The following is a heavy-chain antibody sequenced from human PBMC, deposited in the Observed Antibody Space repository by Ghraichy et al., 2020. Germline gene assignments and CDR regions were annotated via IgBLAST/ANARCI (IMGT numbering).Heavy chain of an antibody. J-gene: IGHJ3*02. CDR2: ISSSSSYI. CDR1: GFTFSSYS. CDR3: ARDQFQGYGGNGAFDI. Sequence: GGSLRLSCAASGFTFSSYSMNWVRQAPGKGLEWVSSISSSSSYIYYADSVKGRFTISRDNAKNSLYLQMNSLRAEDTAVYYCARDQFQGYGGNGAFDIWGQGTMVTVSS. V-gene: IGHV3-21*01. D-gene: IGHD4-23*01.